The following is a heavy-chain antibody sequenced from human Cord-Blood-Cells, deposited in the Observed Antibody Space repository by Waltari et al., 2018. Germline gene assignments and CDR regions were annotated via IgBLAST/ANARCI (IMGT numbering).Heavy chain of an antibody. J-gene: IGHJ4*02. Sequence: QLQLQESGPGLVKPSETLSLTCTVSGGSISSSSYYCGWIRQPPGKGLEWIGSIYYSGRTYYNPSLKGRVTISVDPSKNQFSLKLSSVTAADTAVYYCASRSSSWYFDYWGQGTLVTVSS. CDR1: GGSISSSSYY. CDR3: ASRSSSWYFDY. V-gene: IGHV4-39*01. D-gene: IGHD6-13*01. CDR2: IYYSGRT.